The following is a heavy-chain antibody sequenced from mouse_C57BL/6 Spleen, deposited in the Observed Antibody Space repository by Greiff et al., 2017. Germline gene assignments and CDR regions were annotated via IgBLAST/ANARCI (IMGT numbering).Heavy chain of an antibody. V-gene: IGHV5-6*02. CDR1: GFTFSSYG. D-gene: IGHD4-1*01. CDR3: ARLTRRDYFDD. Sequence: DVKLVESGGDLVKPGGSLKLSCAASGFTFSSYGMSWVRQTPDKRLEWVATISSGGSYTYYPDSVKGRFTISRDNAKNTLYLHMSRLKSEDTAIYYGARLTRRDYFDDWGTGTTLTVSS. J-gene: IGHJ2*01. CDR2: ISSGGSYT.